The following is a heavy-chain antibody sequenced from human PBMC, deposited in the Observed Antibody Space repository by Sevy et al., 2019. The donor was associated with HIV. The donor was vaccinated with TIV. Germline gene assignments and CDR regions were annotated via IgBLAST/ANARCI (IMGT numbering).Heavy chain of an antibody. Sequence: SQTLSLTCAISGDSVSSNSAAWNWIRQSPSRGLEWLGRTYYRSKWYNDYAVSVKSRITINPDPSKNQFSLQLNSVTPEDTAVYYCARFGLITGTTLHTPYYYYYGMDVWGQGTTVTVSS. CDR2: TYYRSKWYN. CDR3: ARFGLITGTTLHTPYYYYYGMDV. J-gene: IGHJ6*02. V-gene: IGHV6-1*01. D-gene: IGHD1-7*01. CDR1: GDSVSSNSAA.